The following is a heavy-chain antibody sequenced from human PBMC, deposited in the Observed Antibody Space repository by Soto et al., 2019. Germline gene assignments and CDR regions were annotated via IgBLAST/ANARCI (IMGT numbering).Heavy chain of an antibody. D-gene: IGHD2-2*01. V-gene: IGHV3-48*01. J-gene: IGHJ4*02. Sequence: EVQLVESGGGLVQPGGSLRLSCAASGFTFSDYSVNWVRQAPGKGLEWLSYISSSSSAIYYADSVKGRFTISRDNAKNSLYLEMNRLRAEDTAVYYCARGMPYCCSTSCYEYYFDFWGQGTLVTVSS. CDR2: ISSSSSAI. CDR1: GFTFSDYS. CDR3: ARGMPYCCSTSCYEYYFDF.